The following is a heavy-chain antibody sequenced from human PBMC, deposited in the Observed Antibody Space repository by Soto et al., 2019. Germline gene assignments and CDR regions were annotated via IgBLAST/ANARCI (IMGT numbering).Heavy chain of an antibody. Sequence: QLQLQESGPGLVKPSETLSLTCTVSGGSISSSSYYWGWIRQPPGKGLEWIGSIYYSGSTYYNPSLKRRVTISVGTSKNQFSLKLSSVTAADTTVYYCARHGGNTSSGWPYWYFDLWGRGTLVTVSS. D-gene: IGHD6-19*01. CDR1: GGSISSSSYY. J-gene: IGHJ2*01. V-gene: IGHV4-39*01. CDR3: ARHGGNTSSGWPYWYFDL. CDR2: IYYSGST.